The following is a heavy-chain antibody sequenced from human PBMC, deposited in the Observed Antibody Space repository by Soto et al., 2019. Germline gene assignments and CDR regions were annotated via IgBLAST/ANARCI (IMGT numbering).Heavy chain of an antibody. J-gene: IGHJ3*01. D-gene: IGHD4-17*01. CDR3: TAPYGGHTANL. V-gene: IGHV3-74*01. CDR1: GFTFSRFW. CDR2: ISPDGRNT. Sequence: EVQLEESGGGLVQPGGFLRLSCAASGFTFSRFWRHWVRQAPGKGLVWVSRISPDGRNTVYADSVKGRFTISRDNAKNTLYLQMNSLRAEDSAVYFCTAPYGGHTANLWGQGAMVTVSS.